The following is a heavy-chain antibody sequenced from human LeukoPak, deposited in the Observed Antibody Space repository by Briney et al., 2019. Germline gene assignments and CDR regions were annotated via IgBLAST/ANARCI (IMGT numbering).Heavy chain of an antibody. D-gene: IGHD3-9*01. Sequence: GESLKISCKGSGYSFTSYWIGWVRQMPGKGLEWMGIIYPGDSDTRYSPSFQGQVTISADKSISTAYLQWSSLKASDTAMYYCAISNLQYFDPLYFDYWGQGTLVTVSS. J-gene: IGHJ4*02. CDR3: AISNLQYFDPLYFDY. CDR2: IYPGDSDT. CDR1: GYSFTSYW. V-gene: IGHV5-51*01.